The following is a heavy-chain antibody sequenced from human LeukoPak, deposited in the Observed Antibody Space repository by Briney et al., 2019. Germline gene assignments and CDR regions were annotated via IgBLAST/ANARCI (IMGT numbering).Heavy chain of an antibody. CDR1: GGSISSSSYY. J-gene: IGHJ4*02. Sequence: PSETLSLTCTVSGGSISSSSYYWGWIRLPPGKGLEWIGSIYYSGSTYYNPSLKSRVTISVDTSKNQFSLKLSSVTAADTAVYYCASGYSYGFDYWGQGTLVTVSS. CDR2: IYYSGST. CDR3: ASGYSYGFDY. V-gene: IGHV4-39*07. D-gene: IGHD5-18*01.